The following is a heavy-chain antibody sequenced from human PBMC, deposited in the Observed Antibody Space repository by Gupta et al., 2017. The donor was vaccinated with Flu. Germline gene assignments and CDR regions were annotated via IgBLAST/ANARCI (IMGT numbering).Heavy chain of an antibody. V-gene: IGHV1-69*06. Sequence: QVQLVQSGAEVQKPGSSVKVSCKVSGRTFSSYASSWVRQAPGQGLEWMGGIIPIFGTADDAQKFRGRVTVTADKSTSTAYMELSSLRSEDTAVYYCARLSSSGGNYFDYWGQGTLVTVSS. CDR2: IIPIFGTA. J-gene: IGHJ4*02. D-gene: IGHD6-19*01. CDR1: GRTFSSYA. CDR3: ARLSSSGGNYFDY.